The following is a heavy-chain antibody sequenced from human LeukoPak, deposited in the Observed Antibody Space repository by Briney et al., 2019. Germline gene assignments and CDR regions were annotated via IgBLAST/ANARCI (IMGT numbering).Heavy chain of an antibody. Sequence: PSETLSLTCTVPGYSISSGYYWGWIRQPPGKGLEWIGSIYHSGSTYYNPSLKSRVTISVDTSKNQFSLRLSSVTAADTAVYYCARVTGAHWFDPWGQGTLVTVSS. J-gene: IGHJ5*02. D-gene: IGHD3-10*01. CDR1: GYSISSGYY. CDR3: ARVTGAHWFDP. CDR2: IYHSGST. V-gene: IGHV4-38-2*02.